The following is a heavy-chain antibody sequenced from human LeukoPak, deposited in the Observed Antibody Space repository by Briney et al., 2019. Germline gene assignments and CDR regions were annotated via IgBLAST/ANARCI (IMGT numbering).Heavy chain of an antibody. J-gene: IGHJ6*02. Sequence: SETLSLTCTVAGXSISSDVHYWDWIRQAPGKGLEWIGSLLYNGNTWYNPSLESRVTISVDTSENQFSLRLTSVNAADTALYFCTRRGSGNGGTYAGMDVWGPGTSVTVSS. CDR2: LLYNGNT. CDR1: GXSISSDVHY. V-gene: IGHV4-39*01. D-gene: IGHD1-26*01. CDR3: TRRGSGNGGTYAGMDV.